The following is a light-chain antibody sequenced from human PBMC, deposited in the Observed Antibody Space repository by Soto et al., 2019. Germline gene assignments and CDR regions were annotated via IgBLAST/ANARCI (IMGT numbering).Light chain of an antibody. CDR3: QQYPTWQPWT. CDR1: QRVATN. Sequence: EIVMTQSPVTLSVSPGERATLSCRASQRVATNLAWYQQKPGQAPRPLIYGASTRATGIPPRFSGSGSGTDFTPAITSLQSDDFAVYYCQQYPTWQPWTFGHGTKVDFK. J-gene: IGKJ1*01. CDR2: GAS. V-gene: IGKV3-15*01.